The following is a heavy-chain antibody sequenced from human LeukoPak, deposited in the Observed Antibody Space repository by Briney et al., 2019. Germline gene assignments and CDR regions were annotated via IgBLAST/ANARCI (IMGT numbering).Heavy chain of an antibody. V-gene: IGHV1-2*06. D-gene: IGHD2-2*01. CDR1: GYTFTGHY. CDR2: ITPNSGGT. CDR3: ARLVPASMGGIPSDY. Sequence: ASVKVSCKASGYTFTGHYIHWVRQAPGQGLEWMGRITPNSGGTNYAQKFQGRVTMTRDTSISTAYMELSRLRSDDTAVYYCARLVPASMGGIPSDYWGQGTLVTVSS. J-gene: IGHJ4*02.